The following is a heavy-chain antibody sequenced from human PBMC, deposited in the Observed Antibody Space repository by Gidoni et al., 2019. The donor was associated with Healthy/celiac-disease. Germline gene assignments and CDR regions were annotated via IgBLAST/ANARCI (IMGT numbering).Heavy chain of an antibody. J-gene: IGHJ6*02. Sequence: QVQLQESGPGLVKPSQTLSLTCTVAGGSISSGGSYWSWIRQHPGKGLEWIGYIYYSGSTYYNPSLKSRVTRSVDTSKNQFSLKLSSVTAADTAVYYCARATTVTTKTTRPYYYYGMDVWGQGTTVTVSS. CDR1: GGSISSGGSY. V-gene: IGHV4-31*03. D-gene: IGHD4-17*01. CDR2: IYYSGST. CDR3: ARATTVTTKTTRPYYYYGMDV.